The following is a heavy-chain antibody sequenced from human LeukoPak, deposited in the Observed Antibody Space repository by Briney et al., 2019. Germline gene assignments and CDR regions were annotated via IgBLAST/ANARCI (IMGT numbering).Heavy chain of an antibody. V-gene: IGHV1-18*01. Sequence: ASVKVSCKASGYTFTCYGISWVRQAPGQGLEWMGWISAYNGNTNYAQKLQGRVTMTTDTSTSTAYMELRSLRSDDTAVYYCARVQWLTPYPYYYYYGMDVWGQGTTVTVSS. J-gene: IGHJ6*02. D-gene: IGHD6-19*01. CDR1: GYTFTCYG. CDR2: ISAYNGNT. CDR3: ARVQWLTPYPYYYYYGMDV.